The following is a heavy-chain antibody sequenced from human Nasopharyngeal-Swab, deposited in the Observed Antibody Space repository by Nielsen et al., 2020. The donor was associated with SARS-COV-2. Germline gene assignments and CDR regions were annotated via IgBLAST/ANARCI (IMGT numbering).Heavy chain of an antibody. CDR2: IKSRGDNT. CDR1: GFTFSRYA. V-gene: IGHV3-23*01. CDR3: AKGRIYDPFSEGYYFDL. J-gene: IGHJ2*01. Sequence: GESLKISCAASGFTFSRYAMTWVRQAPGKGLEWLSGIKSRGDNTYYADSVKGRFTISRDNSKNTLYLQKNSLRVEDTAIYYCAKGRIYDPFSEGYYFDLWGRGTLVTVSS. D-gene: IGHD1-26*01.